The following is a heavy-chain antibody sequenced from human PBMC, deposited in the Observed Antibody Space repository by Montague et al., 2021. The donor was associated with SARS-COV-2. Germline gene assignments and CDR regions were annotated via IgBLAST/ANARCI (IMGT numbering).Heavy chain of an antibody. J-gene: IGHJ5*02. CDR1: GFILTNYG. Sequence: SLRLSCAASGFILTNYGMNWVRRAPGKGLESVAGISGFGGGTYYSDSVKGRFTISRATSNSTLFLQMDGLGAEDTAIYYCAKSFSGTRNWFDIWGQGTLVTVSS. D-gene: IGHD1-14*01. CDR2: ISGFGGGT. CDR3: AKSFSGTRNWFDI. V-gene: IGHV3-23*01.